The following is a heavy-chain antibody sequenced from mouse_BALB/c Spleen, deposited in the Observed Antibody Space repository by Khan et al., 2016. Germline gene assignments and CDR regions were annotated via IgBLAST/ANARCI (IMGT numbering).Heavy chain of an antibody. J-gene: IGHJ4*01. CDR1: GDSITSGY. CDR2: ISYSGST. Sequence: EVQLQESGPSLVKPSQTLSLTCSVTGDSITSGYWNWIRKFPGNKLEYMGYISYSGSTYYNPSLKSRISITRDTSKNQYYLQLNSVTTEDTATYYCARYDGSSYVRAMDYGGQGTSVTVAS. CDR3: ARYDGSSYVRAMDY. D-gene: IGHD1-1*01. V-gene: IGHV3-8*02.